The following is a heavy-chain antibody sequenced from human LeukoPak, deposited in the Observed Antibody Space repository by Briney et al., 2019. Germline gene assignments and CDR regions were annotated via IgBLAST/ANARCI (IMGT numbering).Heavy chain of an antibody. V-gene: IGHV4-34*01. J-gene: IGHJ4*02. CDR2: IYHSGST. CDR3: ARGLDTMVRGVSLVVDY. D-gene: IGHD3-10*01. Sequence: PSETLSLTCAVYGGSFSGYYWSWIRQPPGKGLEWIGSIYHSGSTYYNPSLKSRVTISVDTSKNQFSLKLSSVTAADTAVYYCARGLDTMVRGVSLVVDYWGQGTLVTVSS. CDR1: GGSFSGYY.